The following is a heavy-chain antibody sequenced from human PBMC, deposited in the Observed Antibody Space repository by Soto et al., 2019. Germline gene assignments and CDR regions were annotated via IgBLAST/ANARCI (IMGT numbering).Heavy chain of an antibody. V-gene: IGHV4-4*07. J-gene: IGHJ4*02. D-gene: IGHD3-10*01. CDR1: GGSMSGYH. CDR3: ARDSVSLTLFDY. CDR2: VHSTGST. Sequence: QVELQESGPRLVRPSETLYLTCTVSGGSMSGYHWSWVRQPAGKGLEWIGRVHSTGSTDYNPSVESRITVSLDTSKKQCSLKLRSVTAAGTALYFCARDSVSLTLFDYWGQGILVTVSS.